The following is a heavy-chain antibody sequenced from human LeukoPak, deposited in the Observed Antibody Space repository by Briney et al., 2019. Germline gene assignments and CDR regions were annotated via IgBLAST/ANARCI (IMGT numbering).Heavy chain of an antibody. V-gene: IGHV1-18*01. D-gene: IGHD5-18*01. J-gene: IGHJ4*02. CDR1: GYTFTSYG. CDR2: ISDYNGNT. Sequence: ASVKVSCKASGYTFTSYGISWLRQPPGQGLEWMGWISDYNGNTNYAQKLQGRVTMTTDTSTSTAYMELRSLRSDDTAVYYCARGERYSYGYYFDYWGQGTLVTVSS. CDR3: ARGERYSYGYYFDY.